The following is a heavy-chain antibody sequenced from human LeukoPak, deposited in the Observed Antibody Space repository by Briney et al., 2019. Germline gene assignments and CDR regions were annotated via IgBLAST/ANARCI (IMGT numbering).Heavy chain of an antibody. CDR2: ISSSSSYI. Sequence: GGSLRLSCTASGFTFSTYPMHWVRQAPGKGLQWVSSISSSSSYIYYADSVKGRFTISRDNAKNSLYLQMNSLRAEDTAVYYCARSIVPAGTSSVDYWGQGTLVTVSS. D-gene: IGHD6-13*01. CDR3: ARSIVPAGTSSVDY. V-gene: IGHV3-21*01. CDR1: GFTFSTYP. J-gene: IGHJ4*02.